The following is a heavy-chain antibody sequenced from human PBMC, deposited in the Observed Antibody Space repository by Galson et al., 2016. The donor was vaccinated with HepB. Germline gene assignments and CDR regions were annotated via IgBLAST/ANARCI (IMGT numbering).Heavy chain of an antibody. CDR3: ARGNHYRN. D-gene: IGHD1-14*01. CDR1: GFMFNAYA. V-gene: IGHV3-64*01. CDR2: LEGNGGRT. J-gene: IGHJ4*02. Sequence: SLRLSCAASGFMFNAYAMHWVRQAPGKGLEYVASLEGNGGRTQMANSVKGRFTISRDKSASTAYMDLRSLTSEDTAVYYCARGNHYRNWGQGTLVTVSP.